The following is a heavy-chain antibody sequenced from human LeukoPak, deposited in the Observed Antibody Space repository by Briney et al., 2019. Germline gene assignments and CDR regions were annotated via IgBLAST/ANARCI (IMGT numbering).Heavy chain of an antibody. Sequence: SETLSLTCTVSGGSISSSYCSWLRQPAGKGLEWIGRIYTTGSTDSTDFNPSLKSRVTMSVDTSKNQFSLKLGSVTAADTAVYYCAGFGAGSYYWGQGTLVTVSS. V-gene: IGHV4-4*07. CDR1: GGSISSSY. CDR2: IYTTGSTDST. CDR3: AGFGAGSYY. J-gene: IGHJ4*02. D-gene: IGHD3-10*01.